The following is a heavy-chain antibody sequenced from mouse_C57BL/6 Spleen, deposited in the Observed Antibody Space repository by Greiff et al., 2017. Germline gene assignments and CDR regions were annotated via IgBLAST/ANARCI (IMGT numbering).Heavy chain of an antibody. D-gene: IGHD1-1*01. Sequence: QVQLQQPGAELVRPGTSVKLSCKASGYTFTSYWMHWVKQRPGQGLEWIGVIDPSDSYTNYNQKFKGKATLTVDTSSSTAYMQLSSLTSEDSAVYYWARFYCGSSYYAMDYWGQGTSVTVSS. V-gene: IGHV1-59*01. CDR3: ARFYCGSSYYAMDY. J-gene: IGHJ4*01. CDR1: GYTFTSYW. CDR2: IDPSDSYT.